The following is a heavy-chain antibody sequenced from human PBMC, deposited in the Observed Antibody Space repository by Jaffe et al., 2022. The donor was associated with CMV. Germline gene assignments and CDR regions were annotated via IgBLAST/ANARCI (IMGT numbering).Heavy chain of an antibody. J-gene: IGHJ5*02. CDR3: ARGRGLWFGARCRFDP. CDR1: GGSFSGYY. D-gene: IGHD3-10*01. V-gene: IGHV4-34*01. CDR2: INHSGST. Sequence: QVQLQQWGAGLLKPSETLSLTCAVYGGSFSGYYWSWIRQPPGKGLEWIGEINHSGSTNYNPSLKSRVTISVDTSKNQFSLKLSSVTAADTAVYYCARGRGLWFGARCRFDPWGQGTLVTVSS.